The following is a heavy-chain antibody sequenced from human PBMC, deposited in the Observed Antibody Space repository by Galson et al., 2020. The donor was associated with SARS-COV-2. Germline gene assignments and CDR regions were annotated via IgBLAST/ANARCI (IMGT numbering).Heavy chain of an antibody. CDR3: AHTPDSLTRVGATGAFDI. D-gene: IGHD1-26*01. J-gene: IGHJ3*02. CDR1: GFSLSTSGVG. V-gene: IGHV2-5*02. Sequence: SGPTLVKPTQTLTLTCTFSGFSLSTSGVGVGWIRQPPGKALEWLALIYWDDDKRYSPSLKSRLTITKDTSKNQVVLTMTNMDPVDTATYYCAHTPDSLTRVGATGAFDIWGQGTMVTVSS. CDR2: IYWDDDK.